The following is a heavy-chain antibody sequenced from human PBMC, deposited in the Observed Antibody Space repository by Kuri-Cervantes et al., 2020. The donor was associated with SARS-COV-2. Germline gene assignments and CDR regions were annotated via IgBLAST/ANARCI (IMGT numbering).Heavy chain of an antibody. V-gene: IGHV4-4*07. Sequence: GSLRLSCTVSGGSISSYYWSWIRQPAGKGLEWIGRIYTSGSTYYNPSLKSRVTISVDTSKNQFSLKLSSVTAADTAVYYCARQGHSSSSRYYYGMDVWGQGTTVTVSS. CDR1: GGSISSYY. D-gene: IGHD6-6*01. CDR2: IYTSGST. J-gene: IGHJ6*02. CDR3: ARQGHSSSSRYYYGMDV.